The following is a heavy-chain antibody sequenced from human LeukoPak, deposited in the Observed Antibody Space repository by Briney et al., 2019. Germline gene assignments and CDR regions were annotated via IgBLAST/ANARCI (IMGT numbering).Heavy chain of an antibody. CDR1: GFTFSSYA. V-gene: IGHV3-23*01. CDR3: ARAGKWYGELLHAFDI. D-gene: IGHD3-10*01. CDR2: ISGSGGST. Sequence: GGSLRLSCAASGFTFSSYAMSWVRQAPGKGLEWVSAISGSGGSTYYADSVKGRFTISRDISKNTLYLQMNSLRVEDTAVYYCARAGKWYGELLHAFDIWGQGTMVTVSS. J-gene: IGHJ3*02.